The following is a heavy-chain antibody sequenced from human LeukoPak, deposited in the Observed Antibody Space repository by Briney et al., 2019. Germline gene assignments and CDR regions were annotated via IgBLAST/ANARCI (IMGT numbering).Heavy chain of an antibody. CDR2: ISYDGSNK. V-gene: IGHV3-30-3*01. D-gene: IGHD2-2*01. CDR3: ARAELGYCSSTSCSLPDY. CDR1: GFTFSDYY. J-gene: IGHJ4*02. Sequence: GGSLRLSCAASGFTFSDYYMSWIRQAPGKGLEGVAVISYDGSNKYYADSVKGRFTISRDNSKNTLYLQMNSLRAEDTAVYYCARAELGYCSSTSCSLPDYWGQGTLVTVSS.